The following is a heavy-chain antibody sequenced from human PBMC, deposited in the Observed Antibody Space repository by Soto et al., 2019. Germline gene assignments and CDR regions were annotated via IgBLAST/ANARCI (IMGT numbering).Heavy chain of an antibody. J-gene: IGHJ4*02. V-gene: IGHV3-30*18. CDR1: GFTFSSYG. CDR2: ISYDGSIK. Sequence: QVQLVESGGGVVQPGRSLRLSCAASGFTFSSYGMHWVRQAPGKGLEWVAVISYDGSIKYFADSVKGRFTISRDNSKNTLYLQMNSLRAEDTAVYYCAKVATMIVVVIRGFDYWGQGTLVTVSS. CDR3: AKVATMIVVVIRGFDY. D-gene: IGHD3-22*01.